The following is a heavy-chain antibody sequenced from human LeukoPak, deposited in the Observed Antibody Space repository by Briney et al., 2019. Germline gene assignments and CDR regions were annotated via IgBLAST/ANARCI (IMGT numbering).Heavy chain of an antibody. J-gene: IGHJ4*02. V-gene: IGHV4-34*01. Sequence: SETLSLTCAVYGGSSSGYYWSWIRQPPGKGLEWIGEINHSGSTNYNPSLKSRVTMSVDTSKNQFSLKLSSVTAADTAVYYCARERGSYFPFDYWGQGTLVTVSS. CDR1: GGSSSGYY. D-gene: IGHD1-26*01. CDR2: INHSGST. CDR3: ARERGSYFPFDY.